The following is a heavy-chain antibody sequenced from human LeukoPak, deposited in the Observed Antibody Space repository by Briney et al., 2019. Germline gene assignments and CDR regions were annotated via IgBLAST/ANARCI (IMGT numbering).Heavy chain of an antibody. CDR2: INPDSGGA. D-gene: IGHD6-19*01. CDR1: GYTFTDYN. V-gene: IGHV1-2*02. CDR3: ARDHGRSSSAWPAGY. Sequence: ASVKVSCKASGYTFTDYNLHWVRQAPGQGLEWMGWINPDSGGANYAQKFRGRVTMSGDTSIGTAYMELSSLRSDDTAVYYCARDHGRSSSAWPAGYWGQGTLVTVSS. J-gene: IGHJ4*02.